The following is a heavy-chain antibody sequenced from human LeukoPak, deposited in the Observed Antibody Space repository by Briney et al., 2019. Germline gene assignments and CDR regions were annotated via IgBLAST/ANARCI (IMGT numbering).Heavy chain of an antibody. CDR2: INHSGST. CDR3: ARGRWMVGATRWFDP. J-gene: IGHJ5*02. D-gene: IGHD1-26*01. V-gene: IGHV4-34*01. Sequence: SETLSLTCAVYGGSFSGYYWSWIRQPPGKGLEWIGEINHSGSTNYNPSLKSRVTISVDTSKNQFSLKLSSVTAADTAVYYCARGRWMVGATRWFDPWGQGTLVTVSS. CDR1: GGSFSGYY.